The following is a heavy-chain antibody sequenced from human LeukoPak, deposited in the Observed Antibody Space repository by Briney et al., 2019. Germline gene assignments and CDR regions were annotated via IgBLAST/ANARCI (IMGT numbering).Heavy chain of an antibody. Sequence: PSETLSLTCAVSGGPISSGGSSWSWIRQPPGRGLEWIGYIYHSGSTYYNPSLKSRVTISVDRSKNQFSLKLYSVTAADTAVYYCARGRLQLDYWGQGTLVTVSS. CDR2: IYHSGST. V-gene: IGHV4-30-2*01. CDR3: ARGRLQLDY. CDR1: GGPISSGGSS. D-gene: IGHD5-24*01. J-gene: IGHJ4*02.